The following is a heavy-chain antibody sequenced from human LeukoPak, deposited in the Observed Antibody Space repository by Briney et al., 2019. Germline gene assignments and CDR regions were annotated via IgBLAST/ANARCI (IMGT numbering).Heavy chain of an antibody. CDR3: ARGKIHYDSRVPTNFDY. CDR2: ISSSSSTI. D-gene: IGHD3-22*01. Sequence: PGRSLRLPCAASGFTFSSYSMNWVRQAPGKGLEWVSYISSSSSTIYYADSVKGRFTISRDNAKNSLYLQMNSLRAEDTAVYYCARGKIHYDSRVPTNFDYWGQGTLVTVSS. J-gene: IGHJ4*02. V-gene: IGHV3-48*01. CDR1: GFTFSSYS.